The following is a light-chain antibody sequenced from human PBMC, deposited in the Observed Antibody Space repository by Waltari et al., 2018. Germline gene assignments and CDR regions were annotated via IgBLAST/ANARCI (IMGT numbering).Light chain of an antibody. CDR3: SAHSASSTHVL. V-gene: IGLV2-14*03. CDR1: NSDSGAYNY. Sequence: QSALTQHASVSGSPGQSITISCTGTNSDSGAYNYVFWYQHYPGTAPKLIIYDVNSRPSGISIRVSGSGSNITASLTLTGRQVEDEAEYYCSAHSASSTHVLFGGGTKLTVL. CDR2: DVN. J-gene: IGLJ2*01.